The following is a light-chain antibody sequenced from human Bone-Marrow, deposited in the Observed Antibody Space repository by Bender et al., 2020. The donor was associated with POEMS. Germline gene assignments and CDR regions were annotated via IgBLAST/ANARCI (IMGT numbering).Light chain of an antibody. CDR3: QSSDRDLGASKI. Sequence: QSVLTQPPSASGTPGQSVIISCSGTDSNFGGNNVNWYQHLPGTAPRLVVYSNYQRPSGVPDRFSGSKSDTSASLAITGLQAEDEADYFCQSSDRDLGASKIFGGGTKVTVL. CDR1: DSNFGGNN. CDR2: SNY. J-gene: IGLJ2*01. V-gene: IGLV1-44*01.